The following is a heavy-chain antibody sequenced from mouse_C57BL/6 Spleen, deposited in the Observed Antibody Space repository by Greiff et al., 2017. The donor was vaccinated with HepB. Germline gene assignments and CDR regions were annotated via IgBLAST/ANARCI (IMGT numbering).Heavy chain of an antibody. D-gene: IGHD1-1*01. CDR1: GFTFSDYY. J-gene: IGHJ1*03. Sequence: EVMLVESEGGLVQPGSSMKLSCTASGFTFSDYYMAWVRQVPEKGLEWVANINYDGSSTYYLDSLKSRFIISRDNAKNILYLQMSSLKSEDTATYYCARVAHYGSSYRPHFDVWGTGTTVTVSS. CDR2: INYDGSST. CDR3: ARVAHYGSSYRPHFDV. V-gene: IGHV5-16*01.